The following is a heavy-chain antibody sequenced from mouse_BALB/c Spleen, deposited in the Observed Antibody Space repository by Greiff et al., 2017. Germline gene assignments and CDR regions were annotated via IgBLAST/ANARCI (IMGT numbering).Heavy chain of an antibody. CDR3: ARSAYGNYPDY. Sequence: VQLKESGAELVKPGASVKLSCTASGFNIKDTYMHWVKQRPEQGLEWIGRIDPANGNTKYDPKFQGKATITADTSSNTAYLQLSSLTSEDTAVYYCARSAYGNYPDYWGQGTTLTVSS. J-gene: IGHJ2*01. CDR2: IDPANGNT. D-gene: IGHD2-1*01. V-gene: IGHV14-3*02. CDR1: GFNIKDTY.